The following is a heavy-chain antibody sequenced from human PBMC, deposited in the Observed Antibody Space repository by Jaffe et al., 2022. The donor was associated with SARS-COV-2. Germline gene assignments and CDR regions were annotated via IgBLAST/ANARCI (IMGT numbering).Heavy chain of an antibody. CDR1: GGSISSGSYY. Sequence: QVQLQESGPGLVKPSQTLSLTCTVSGGSISSGSYYWSWIRQPAGKGLEWIGRIYTSGSTNYNPSLKSRVTISVDTSKNQFSLKLSSVTAADTAVYYCAGAYYYYGMDVWGQGTTVTVSS. CDR2: IYTSGST. CDR3: AGAYYYYGMDV. D-gene: IGHD3-10*01. V-gene: IGHV4-61*02. J-gene: IGHJ6*02.